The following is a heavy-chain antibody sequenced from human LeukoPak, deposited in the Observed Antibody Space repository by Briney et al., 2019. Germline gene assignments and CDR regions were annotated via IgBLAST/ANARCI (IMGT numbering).Heavy chain of an antibody. CDR3: ARVYYDYVWGSYRSPFDY. Sequence: SETLSLTCAVYGGSFSGYYWSWIRQPPGKGLEWIGEINHSGSTNYNPSLKSRGTISVETSKNQFSLKLSSVTAADTAVYYCARVYYDYVWGSYRSPFDYWGQGTLVTVSS. V-gene: IGHV4-34*01. J-gene: IGHJ4*02. CDR1: GGSFSGYY. D-gene: IGHD3-16*02. CDR2: INHSGST.